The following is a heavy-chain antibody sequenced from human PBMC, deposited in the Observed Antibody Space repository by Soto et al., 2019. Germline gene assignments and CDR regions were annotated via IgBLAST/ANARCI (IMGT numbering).Heavy chain of an antibody. V-gene: IGHV4-31*03. D-gene: IGHD6-6*01. J-gene: IGHJ3*02. CDR2: IYYSGST. CDR3: AREFGIAARSGALRAFDI. CDR1: GGSISSGGYY. Sequence: SETLSLTCTVSGGSISSGGYYWSWIRQHPGKGLEWIGYIYYSGSTYYNPSLKSRVTISVDTSKNQFSLKLSSVTAADTAVYYCAREFGIAARSGALRAFDIWGQGTMVTVSS.